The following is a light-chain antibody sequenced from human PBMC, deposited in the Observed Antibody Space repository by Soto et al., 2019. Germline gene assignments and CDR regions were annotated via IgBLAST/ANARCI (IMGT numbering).Light chain of an antibody. V-gene: IGKV1-5*03. CDR2: RAS. Sequence: DIQMTQSPSTLSASVGDRVTITCRASQSISSWLAWYQQKPGKAPNLLIYRASTLESGVPSRFSGSGSGTEFTLTISSLQPDDYATYYCQHYDSYPITFGQGTRLEIK. CDR3: QHYDSYPIT. J-gene: IGKJ5*01. CDR1: QSISSW.